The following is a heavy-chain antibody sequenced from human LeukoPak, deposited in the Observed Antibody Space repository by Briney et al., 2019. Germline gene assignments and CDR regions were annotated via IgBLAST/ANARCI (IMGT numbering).Heavy chain of an antibody. CDR3: ARVNYGSATKEDY. Sequence: PSQTLSLTCIVSGGSISSGGYYWRWIRQHPGKGLEWIGYIYYSGSTYYNPSLKSRVTISVDTSKNQFALKLSSVTAADTAVYYCARVNYGSATKEDYWGQGTLVTVSS. J-gene: IGHJ4*02. CDR1: GGSISSGGYY. D-gene: IGHD3-10*01. CDR2: IYYSGST. V-gene: IGHV4-31*03.